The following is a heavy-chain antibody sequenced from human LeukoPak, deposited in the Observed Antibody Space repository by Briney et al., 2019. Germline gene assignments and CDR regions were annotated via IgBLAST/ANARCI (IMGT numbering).Heavy chain of an antibody. CDR1: GGSISSYY. Sequence: SETLSLTCTVSGGSISSYYWSWLRQPPGKGLEWIGYISYSGSTNYNPSLKSRVTISVDTSKNQFSLKLSSVTAADTAVYYCAKYVWGSYPTFEDYWGQGTLVTVSS. D-gene: IGHD3-16*02. CDR2: ISYSGST. CDR3: AKYVWGSYPTFEDY. J-gene: IGHJ4*02. V-gene: IGHV4-59*01.